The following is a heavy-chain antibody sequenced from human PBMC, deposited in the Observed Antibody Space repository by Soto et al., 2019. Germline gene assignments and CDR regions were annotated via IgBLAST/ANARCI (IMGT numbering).Heavy chain of an antibody. Sequence: ASVKVSCKASGYTFTRYYMHWVRQAPGQGLEWMGIINPSGGSTSYAQKFQGRVTMTRDTSTSTVYMELSSLRSEDTAVYYCAREGIAAAGTGAWFDPWGQGTLVTVSS. CDR2: INPSGGST. D-gene: IGHD6-13*01. CDR3: AREGIAAAGTGAWFDP. CDR1: GYTFTRYY. J-gene: IGHJ5*02. V-gene: IGHV1-46*01.